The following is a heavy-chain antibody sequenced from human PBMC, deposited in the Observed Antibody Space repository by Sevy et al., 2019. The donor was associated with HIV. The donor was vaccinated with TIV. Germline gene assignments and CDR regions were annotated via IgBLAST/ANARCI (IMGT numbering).Heavy chain of an antibody. J-gene: IGHJ4*02. CDR2: ISSSSSTI. Sequence: LSLTCAASGFTFSSYSMNWVRQAPGKGLEWVSYISSSSSTIYYADSVKGRFTISRDNAKNSLYLQMNSLRDEDTAVYYCAREAFPPPSEFDYWGQGTLVTVSS. V-gene: IGHV3-48*02. CDR1: GFTFSSYS. CDR3: AREAFPPPSEFDY.